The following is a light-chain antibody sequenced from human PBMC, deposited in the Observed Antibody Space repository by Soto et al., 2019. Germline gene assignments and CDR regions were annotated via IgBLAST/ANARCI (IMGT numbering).Light chain of an antibody. CDR2: EVS. Sequence: QSALTEPSSLSVPPGQSNTISCTGTRSDVGSYNLVSWYQRHPGKAPKLMIYEVSKRPSWVSNRFSGSKYGNTASLTISGLQAEDQADNYCCSYAGSSIPFGTGTKVTVL. CDR3: CSYAGSSIP. V-gene: IGLV2-23*02. CDR1: RSDVGSYNL. J-gene: IGLJ1*01.